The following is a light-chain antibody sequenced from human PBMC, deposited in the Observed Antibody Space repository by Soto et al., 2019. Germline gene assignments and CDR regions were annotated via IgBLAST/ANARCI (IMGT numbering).Light chain of an antibody. CDR2: GAS. CDR3: QQYNNWPPYT. CDR1: QSVSSN. V-gene: IGKV3-15*01. Sequence: EIVMTQSPATLSVSPGERATLSCRASQSVSSNLARYQQKPGQAPRLLIYGASTRAIGIPARFSGSGSGTEFTLTISSLQSEDFAVYYCQQYNNWPPYTFGQGTKLEIK. J-gene: IGKJ2*01.